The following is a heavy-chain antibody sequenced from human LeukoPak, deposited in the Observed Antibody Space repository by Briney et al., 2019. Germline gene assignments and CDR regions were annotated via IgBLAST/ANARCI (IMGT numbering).Heavy chain of an antibody. J-gene: IGHJ3*02. CDR2: MNPNSGNT. Sequence: GASVKVSCKASGYTFTSYDINWVRQATGQGLEWMGWMNPNSGNTGYAQKLQGRVTMTTDTSTSTAYMELRSLRSDDTAVYYCARGRVVSTSWKIDAFDIWGQGTMVTVSS. CDR1: GYTFTSYD. D-gene: IGHD2-2*01. CDR3: ARGRVVSTSWKIDAFDI. V-gene: IGHV1-8*01.